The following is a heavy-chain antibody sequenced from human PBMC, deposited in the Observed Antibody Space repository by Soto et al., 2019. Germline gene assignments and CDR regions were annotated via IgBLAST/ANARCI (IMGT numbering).Heavy chain of an antibody. J-gene: IGHJ6*02. V-gene: IGHV1-18*04. D-gene: IGHD2-15*01. CDR3: ARVSSSIVVVPDYGMDV. CDR2: ISGKNGNT. Sequence: QVQLVQSGVEVKKPGASVKVSCKASGYTFISHGISWVRQAPGQGHEWMGWISGKNGNTNYAQKLQGRVTLTTDTYTSTAYMELRRLRADDTAVYYCARVSSSIVVVPDYGMDVWGQGTTVTVSS. CDR1: GYTFISHG.